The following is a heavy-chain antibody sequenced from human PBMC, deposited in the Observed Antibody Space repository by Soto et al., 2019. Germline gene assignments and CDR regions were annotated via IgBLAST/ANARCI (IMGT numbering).Heavy chain of an antibody. J-gene: IGHJ4*02. D-gene: IGHD2-21*02. Sequence: EVQLLESGGGVVQPGGSLRLSCVASGFSFSDYSMNWVRQAPGKGLQWVSYISSSSDNTYYADSVKGRFTVSRDNAKNALFLQMNSLRDDDTATYYCARLPKGSLVTAWGQGTRVTVSS. CDR1: GFSFSDYS. CDR3: ARLPKGSLVTA. V-gene: IGHV3-48*02. CDR2: ISSSSDNT.